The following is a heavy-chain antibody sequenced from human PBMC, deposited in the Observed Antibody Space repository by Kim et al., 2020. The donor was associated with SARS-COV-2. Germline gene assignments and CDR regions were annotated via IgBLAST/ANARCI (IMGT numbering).Heavy chain of an antibody. J-gene: IGHJ4*02. V-gene: IGHV3-13*01. CDR3: ARSRVYSSGYYPIFDY. D-gene: IGHD3-22*01. Sequence: SVKGRFTISRENAKNSFYLQMNSLRAGDTAVYYCARSRVYSSGYYPIFDYWGQGTLVTVSS.